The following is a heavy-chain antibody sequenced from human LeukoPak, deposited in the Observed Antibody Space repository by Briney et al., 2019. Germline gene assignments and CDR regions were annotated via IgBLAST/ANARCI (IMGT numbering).Heavy chain of an antibody. Sequence: GGSLRLSCAVSGFIFNSYAMSWVRQAPGKGLEWVSSVSASGGSTYHADSVKGRFTISRDNSKNTLHLQMSSLRADDTALYYCAKGALAAAGSGFDYWGQGTLVTVSS. V-gene: IGHV3-23*01. D-gene: IGHD6-13*01. CDR1: GFIFNSYA. J-gene: IGHJ4*02. CDR3: AKGALAAAGSGFDY. CDR2: VSASGGST.